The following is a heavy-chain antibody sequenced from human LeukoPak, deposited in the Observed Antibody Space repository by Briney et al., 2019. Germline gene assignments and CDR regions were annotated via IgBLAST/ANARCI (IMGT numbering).Heavy chain of an antibody. J-gene: IGHJ4*02. V-gene: IGHV3-7*01. CDR3: ARQDYYGSGSYYRN. D-gene: IGHD3-10*01. Sequence: PGGSLRLSCAASGFTFSSYWMSWVRQAPGKGLEWVANIKQDGSEKYYVDSVKGRFTISRDNAKNSLYLRMNSLRAEDTAVYYCARQDYYGSGSYYRNWGQGTLVTVSS. CDR2: IKQDGSEK. CDR1: GFTFSSYW.